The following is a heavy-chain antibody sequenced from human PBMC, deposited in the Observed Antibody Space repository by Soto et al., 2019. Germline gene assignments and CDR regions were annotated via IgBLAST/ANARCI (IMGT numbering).Heavy chain of an antibody. CDR2: IYPGDSDT. CDR1: GYSFTNYW. CDR3: ARLDCSGGSCLDYYYYGMDV. D-gene: IGHD2-15*01. Sequence: KNSCKGSGYSFTNYWIGWVRQMPGKGLEWMGIIYPGDSDTVYSPSFQGQVTISADKSISTAYLQWSSLKASDTDMYYCARLDCSGGSCLDYYYYGMDVWGQGTMVTVSS. J-gene: IGHJ6*02. V-gene: IGHV5-51*01.